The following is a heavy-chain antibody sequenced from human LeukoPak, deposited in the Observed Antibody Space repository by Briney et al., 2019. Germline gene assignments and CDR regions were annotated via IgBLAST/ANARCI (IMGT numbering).Heavy chain of an antibody. V-gene: IGHV3-30-3*01. CDR3: ARVYYDILTGYHYYFDY. J-gene: IGHJ4*02. CDR2: ISYDGSNK. D-gene: IGHD3-9*01. Sequence: GGSLRLSCAASGFTFSSYAMHWVRQAPGKGLEWVAVISYDGSNKYYADSVKGRFTISRDNSKNTLYLRMNSLRAEDTAVYYCARVYYDILTGYHYYFDYWGQGTLVTVSS. CDR1: GFTFSSYA.